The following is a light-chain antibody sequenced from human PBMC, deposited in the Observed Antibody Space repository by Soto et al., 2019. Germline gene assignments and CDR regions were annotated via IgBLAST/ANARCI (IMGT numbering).Light chain of an antibody. CDR1: QSLTSN. V-gene: IGKV3-15*01. J-gene: IGKJ1*01. Sequence: EIVMPQSPATLSVSPGERVTLSCRASQSLTSNLAWYQHKPGQSPRLLIYGASARATGIPARFSGSGSGAEYTLTISSLQSEDFAVYYCQQYDKWPRTFGQGTKVDIK. CDR2: GAS. CDR3: QQYDKWPRT.